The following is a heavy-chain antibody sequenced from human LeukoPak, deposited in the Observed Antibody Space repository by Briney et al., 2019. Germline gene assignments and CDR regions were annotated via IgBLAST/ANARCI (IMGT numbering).Heavy chain of an antibody. D-gene: IGHD2-15*01. V-gene: IGHV3-48*04. CDR2: ISSNSSTI. CDR3: ARASTQPVVFDY. CDR1: GFTFSSYS. Sequence: GGSLRLSCAASGFTFSSYSMNWVRQAPGKGLEWVSYISSNSSTIYYADSVKGRFTISRDNAKNSPYLQMNSLRAEDTAVYYCARASTQPVVFDYWGQGTLVTVSS. J-gene: IGHJ4*02.